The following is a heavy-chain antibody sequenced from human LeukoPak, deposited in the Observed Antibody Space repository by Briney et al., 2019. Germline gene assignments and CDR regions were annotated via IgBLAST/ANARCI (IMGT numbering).Heavy chain of an antibody. CDR1: RFTFSRYG. D-gene: IGHD6-13*01. V-gene: IGHV3-30*02. CDR3: ARAAYSSTWYSRYFDL. CDR2: IRYDGYNK. Sequence: TGGSLRLSCAASRFTFSRYGMHWVRQAPGKGLEWVAFIRYDGYNKYYADSVKGRFTISRDNSKNTLYLQMNSLRAGDTAVYYCARAAYSSTWYSRYFDLWGRGTLVTVSS. J-gene: IGHJ2*01.